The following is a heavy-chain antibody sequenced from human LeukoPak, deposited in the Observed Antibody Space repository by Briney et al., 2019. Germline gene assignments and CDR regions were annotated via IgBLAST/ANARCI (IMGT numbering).Heavy chain of an antibody. J-gene: IGHJ4*02. V-gene: IGHV4-30-2*05. CDR3: ARGSRRSYFDY. Sequence: SQTLSLTCTVSGGSISSGGYYRSWIRQPPGKGLEWIGYIYHSGSTYYNPSLKSRVTISVDTSKNQFSLKLNSVTAADTAVYFCARGSRRSYFDYWGPGALVLVSS. CDR1: GGSISSGGYY. CDR2: IYHSGST.